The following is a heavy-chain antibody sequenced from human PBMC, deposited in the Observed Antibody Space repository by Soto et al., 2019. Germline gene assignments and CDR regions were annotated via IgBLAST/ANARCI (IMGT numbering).Heavy chain of an antibody. D-gene: IGHD4-17*01. CDR1: GGSISSSSYY. J-gene: IGHJ6*02. Sequence: SETLSLTCTVSGGSISSSSYYWGWIRQPPGKGLEWIGSIYYSGSTYYNPSLKSRVTISVDTSKNQFSLKLSSVTAADTAVYYCARPYGGNSYGMDVWGQGTTVTVSS. CDR2: IYYSGST. V-gene: IGHV4-39*01. CDR3: ARPYGGNSYGMDV.